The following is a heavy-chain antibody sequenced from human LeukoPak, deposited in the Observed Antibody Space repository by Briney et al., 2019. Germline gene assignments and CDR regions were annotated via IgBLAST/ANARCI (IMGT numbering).Heavy chain of an antibody. CDR2: ISAYNGNT. D-gene: IGHD6-13*01. CDR3: VRGIAAAGVDY. J-gene: IGHJ4*02. Sequence: ASVKVSCKASGGTFSSYAISWVRQAPGQGLEWMGWISAYNGNTNYAQKLQGRVTMTTDTSTSTAYMELRSLRSDDTAVYYCVRGIAAAGVDYWGQGTLVTVSS. V-gene: IGHV1-18*01. CDR1: GGTFSSYA.